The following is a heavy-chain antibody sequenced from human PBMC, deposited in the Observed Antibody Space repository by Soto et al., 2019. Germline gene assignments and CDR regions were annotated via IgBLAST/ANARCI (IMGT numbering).Heavy chain of an antibody. CDR3: SRDKSVDSYAQYFDL. Sequence: QVQLQESGPGLVKPSETLSLTCTVSGGSISSYYWSWIRQPPGKGLEWIGYIYYSGSTNYNPSLKSRVTISVDTSKNQFSLKLSSVTAADTAVYYCSRDKSVDSYAQYFDLWGRGTLVTVSS. V-gene: IGHV4-59*01. CDR1: GGSISSYY. J-gene: IGHJ2*01. D-gene: IGHD5-18*01. CDR2: IYYSGST.